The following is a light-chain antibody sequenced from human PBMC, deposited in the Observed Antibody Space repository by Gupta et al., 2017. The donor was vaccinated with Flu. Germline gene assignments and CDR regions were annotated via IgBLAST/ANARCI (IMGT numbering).Light chain of an antibody. CDR1: QSVDSY. CDR2: DAV. V-gene: IGKV3-11*01. Sequence: VLTQSPATLSLSPGERATLSCRASQSVDSYLAWYQQHPGQAPRLLIYDAVNRATGIPARFSGSGSGTDFTLTISSLEPEDFAVYYCQQRRNWPLYTFGQGTKLEIK. CDR3: QQRRNWPLYT. J-gene: IGKJ2*01.